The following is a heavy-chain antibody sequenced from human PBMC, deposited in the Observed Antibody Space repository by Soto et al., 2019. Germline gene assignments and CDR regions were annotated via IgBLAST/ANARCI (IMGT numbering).Heavy chain of an antibody. CDR2: ISVSDAFI. CDR3: KRETVAYITGLDF. V-gene: IGHV3-23*01. CDR1: GFHVGAFA. Sequence: GGSLRLSCAASGFHVGAFAGNWVRQAPGKGLEWVSGISVSDAFIYYADSVRGRFSISRAASETLLYLQMNSLRVDETDLYYCKRETVAYITGLDFWGPGTMVTVSS. D-gene: IGHD1-20*01. J-gene: IGHJ4*02.